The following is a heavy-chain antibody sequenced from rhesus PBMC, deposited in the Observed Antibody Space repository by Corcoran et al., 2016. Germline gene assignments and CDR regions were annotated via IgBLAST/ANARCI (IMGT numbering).Heavy chain of an antibody. J-gene: IGHJ6*01. Sequence: QVQLQESGPGLVKPLEPLSFTCAVPGGSISSGYYYWNWLRQTPGKGLEWLGYITYWGSTSYNLSLTSRVTISRDTSKNQFSLKLSSVTAADTAVYYCARGPSSWSGLDSWGQGVVVTVSS. CDR3: ARGPSSWSGLDS. CDR1: GGSISSGYYY. V-gene: IGHV4-122*02. D-gene: IGHD6-13*01. CDR2: ITYWGST.